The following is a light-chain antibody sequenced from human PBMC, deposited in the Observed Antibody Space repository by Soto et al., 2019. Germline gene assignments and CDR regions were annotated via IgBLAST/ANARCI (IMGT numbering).Light chain of an antibody. CDR2: EGG. CDR1: SSDVGNYNL. V-gene: IGLV2-23*01. Sequence: QSALTQPASVSGSPGQSITISCTGTSSDVGNYNLVSWYQQYPGKAPKLMIYEGGKRPSGVSNRFSGSKSGNTASLTISGLQAEDEADYYCCSFALRSTLIFSGGTKLTV. J-gene: IGLJ2*01. CDR3: CSFALRSTLI.